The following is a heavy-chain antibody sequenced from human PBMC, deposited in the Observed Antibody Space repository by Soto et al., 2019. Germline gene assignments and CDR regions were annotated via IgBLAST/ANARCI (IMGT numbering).Heavy chain of an antibody. CDR1: GYTFTSYY. J-gene: IGHJ3*02. Sequence: ASVKFSCMASGYTFTSYYMHWVRQAPGQGLEWMGIINPSGGSTSYAQKFQGRVTMTRDTSTSTVYTELSSLRSEDTAVYYCARELGSAFDIWGQGTMVTVSS. D-gene: IGHD7-27*01. CDR3: ARELGSAFDI. V-gene: IGHV1-46*03. CDR2: INPSGGST.